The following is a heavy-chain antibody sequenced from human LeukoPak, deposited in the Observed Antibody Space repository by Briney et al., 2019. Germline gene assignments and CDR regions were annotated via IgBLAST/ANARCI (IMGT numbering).Heavy chain of an antibody. CDR1: GGSISSYY. D-gene: IGHD3-3*01. V-gene: IGHV4-4*07. CDR2: IYTSGST. CDR3: ARDRLPHYDFWSGYRNRANWFDP. Sequence: PSETLSLTCTVSGGSISSYYWSWIRQPAGKGLEWIGRIYTSGSTNYNPSLKSRVTMSVDTSKNQFSLKLSSVTAADTAVYYCARDRLPHYDFWSGYRNRANWFDPWGQGTLATVSS. J-gene: IGHJ5*02.